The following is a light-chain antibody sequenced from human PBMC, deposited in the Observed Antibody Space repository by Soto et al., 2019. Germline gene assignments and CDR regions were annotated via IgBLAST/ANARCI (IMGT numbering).Light chain of an antibody. CDR1: QSVSSN. CDR2: GAS. V-gene: IGKV3-15*01. Sequence: EIVMTQSPATLSVSPGERATLSCRASQSVSSNLAWYQQKPGQAPRLLIYGASTRATGIPARFSGSGSETKFTLTISSLQSEDFAFYYCQQYNNWPPLLTFGGGTKVEIK. J-gene: IGKJ4*01. CDR3: QQYNNWPPLLT.